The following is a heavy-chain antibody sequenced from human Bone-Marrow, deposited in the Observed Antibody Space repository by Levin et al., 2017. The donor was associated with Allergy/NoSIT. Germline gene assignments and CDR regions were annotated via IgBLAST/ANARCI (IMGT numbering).Heavy chain of an antibody. CDR3: ARDPLLRDAFQTWDSYFDF. CDR2: TSSSGST. D-gene: IGHD5-24*01. CDR1: GGAIRNFF. V-gene: IGHV4-4*07. J-gene: IGHJ4*02. Sequence: PSQTLSLTCTVSGGAIRNFFWSWLRQSAGKGLEWIGRTSSSGSTYYNPSLQSRVSMSVDTTKNRFSLELTSVTAADTAVYYCARDPLLRDAFQTWDSYFDFWGKGTLVTVSS.